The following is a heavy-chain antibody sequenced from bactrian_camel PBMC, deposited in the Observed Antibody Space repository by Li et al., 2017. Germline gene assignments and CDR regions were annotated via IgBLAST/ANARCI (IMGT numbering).Heavy chain of an antibody. CDR3: KAVGSGGAWYCADSGN. CDR2: INSSGGTG. Sequence: QLVESGGGLVQPGGSLRLSCAASGLTSSRYCMAWFRQVSGTKREIVASINSSGGTGYADSAYADSVKGRFTVSQDGADNTVYLQMNSLKPEDTAMYYCKAVGSGGAWYCADSGNWGQGTQVTFS. V-gene: IGHV3S25*01. CDR1: GLTSSRYC. D-gene: IGHD2*01. J-gene: IGHJ6*01.